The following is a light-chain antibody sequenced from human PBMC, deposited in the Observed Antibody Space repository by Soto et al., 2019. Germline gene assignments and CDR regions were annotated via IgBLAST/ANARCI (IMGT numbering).Light chain of an antibody. CDR3: CSYGGSATSYV. V-gene: IGLV2-23*01. Sequence: QSALTQPASVSGSPGQSITISCTGTSSDVGSYNLVSWYQQYPGKAPKLMIYEGTKRPSGFSNRFSGSKSDNTASLTISGLQAEDEADYYCCSYGGSATSYVFGTGTKLTVL. CDR1: SSDVGSYNL. J-gene: IGLJ1*01. CDR2: EGT.